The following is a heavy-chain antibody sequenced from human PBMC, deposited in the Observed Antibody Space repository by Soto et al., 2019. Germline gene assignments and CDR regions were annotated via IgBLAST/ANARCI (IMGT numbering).Heavy chain of an antibody. CDR2: ISSSGSTI. J-gene: IGHJ3*02. CDR3: AREVGEGGSDSFDI. CDR1: GFTFSDYY. D-gene: IGHD4-17*01. Sequence: QVQLVESGGGLVKPGGSLRLSCAASGFTFSDYYMSWIRQAPGKGLEWVSYISSSGSTIYYAGYVKGRFTISRDSANNSLYLQMNSLRAGDTAVYYCAREVGEGGSDSFDIWGQGTIGTGSS. V-gene: IGHV3-11*01.